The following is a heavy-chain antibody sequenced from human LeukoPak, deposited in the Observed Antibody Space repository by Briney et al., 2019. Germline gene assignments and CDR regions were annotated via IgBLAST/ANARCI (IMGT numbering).Heavy chain of an antibody. CDR3: ARGDEYELLGWFDY. Sequence: ASVKVSCKASGYTFTGDYIHWVRQAPGQGLEWMGWINPNSDGTNYAQKFQGRVTMTRDTSITTAYMELSRLRSDDTAVYYCARGDEYELLGWFDYWGQGTLVTVSS. D-gene: IGHD1-26*01. V-gene: IGHV1-2*02. CDR2: INPNSDGT. CDR1: GYTFTGDY. J-gene: IGHJ4*02.